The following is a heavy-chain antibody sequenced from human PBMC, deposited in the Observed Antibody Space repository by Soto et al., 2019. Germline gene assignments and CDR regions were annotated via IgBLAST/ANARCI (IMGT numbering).Heavy chain of an antibody. D-gene: IGHD3-22*01. CDR1: GGSISRSSYY. Sequence: LSLTCTVSGGSISRSSYYWGWIRQPPGKGLEWIGSIYYSGSTYYNPSLKSRVTISVDTSKNQFSLKLSSVTAAGTAVYYCARHHYYDSSGYLDYWGQGTLVTVSS. V-gene: IGHV4-39*01. CDR2: IYYSGST. CDR3: ARHHYYDSSGYLDY. J-gene: IGHJ4*02.